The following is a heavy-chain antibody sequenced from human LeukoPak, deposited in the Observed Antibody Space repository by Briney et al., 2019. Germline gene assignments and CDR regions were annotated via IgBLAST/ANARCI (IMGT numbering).Heavy chain of an antibody. CDR2: IIPILGIA. J-gene: IGHJ3*02. CDR3: AREYSSSRNRAFDI. CDR1: GGTFSSYA. D-gene: IGHD6-6*01. Sequence: SVKVSCKASGGTFSSYAISWVRQAPAQGLEWMGRIIPILGIANYAQKFQGRVTITADKSTSTAYMELSSLRSEDTAVYYCAREYSSSRNRAFDIWGQGTMVTVSS. V-gene: IGHV1-69*04.